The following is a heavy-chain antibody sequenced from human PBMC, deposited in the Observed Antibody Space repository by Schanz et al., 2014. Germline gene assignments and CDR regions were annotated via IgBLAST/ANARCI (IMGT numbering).Heavy chain of an antibody. CDR1: GFTFISYD. V-gene: IGHV3-30*02. CDR3: AKELNRRGGQTNFYYYYGMDV. D-gene: IGHD5-12*01. CDR2: IRYDGRNK. Sequence: QAQLVESGGGVVQPGRSLRLSCVASGFTFISYDIHWVRQAPGKGLEWVAVIRYDGRNKNFVESVKGRFTISRDNSQNTLYLQMNTLRTEDTAVYYCAKELNRRGGQTNFYYYYGMDVWGQGTTVTVSS. J-gene: IGHJ6*02.